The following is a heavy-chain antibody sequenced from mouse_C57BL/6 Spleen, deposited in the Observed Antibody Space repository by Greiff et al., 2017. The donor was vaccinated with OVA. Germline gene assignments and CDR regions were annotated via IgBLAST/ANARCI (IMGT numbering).Heavy chain of an antibody. D-gene: IGHD1-1*01. CDR3: ARRESSPITTVEEEYYFDY. CDR1: GYTFTDYN. J-gene: IGHJ2*01. CDR2: INPNNGGT. V-gene: IGHV1-18*01. Sequence: EVQLQQSGPELVKPGASVKIPCKASGYTFTDYNMAWVKQSHGKSLEWIGDINPNNGGTIYNQKFKGKATLTVDKSSSTAYMELRSLTSEDTAVYYCARRESSPITTVEEEYYFDYWGQGTTLTVSS.